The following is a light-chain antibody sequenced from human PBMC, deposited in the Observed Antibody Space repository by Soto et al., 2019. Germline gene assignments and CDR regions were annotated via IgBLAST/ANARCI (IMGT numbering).Light chain of an antibody. CDR3: QQRSNWPLT. CDR2: DAS. V-gene: IGKV3-11*01. Sequence: EIVLTQSPAPLSLSPGERATLFCRASQSVSSYFAWYQQKPGQAPNLLIYDASNRATGIPARFSGSGSGTDFTLTISSLEPEDFAVYYCQQRSNWPLTFGQGTRLEIK. CDR1: QSVSSY. J-gene: IGKJ5*01.